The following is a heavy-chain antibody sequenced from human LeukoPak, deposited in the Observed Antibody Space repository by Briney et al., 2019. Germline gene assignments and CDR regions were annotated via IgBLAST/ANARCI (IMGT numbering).Heavy chain of an antibody. J-gene: IGHJ5*02. Sequence: ASVKVSCKASGYTFTSYGISWVRQAPGQGLEWMGWISAYNGNTNYAQKLQGRVTMTTDTSTSTAYMELRSLRSDDTAVYYCARSYGQQLVLGWFDPWGQGTLVTVSS. CDR1: GYTFTSYG. V-gene: IGHV1-18*01. D-gene: IGHD6-13*01. CDR3: ARSYGQQLVLGWFDP. CDR2: ISAYNGNT.